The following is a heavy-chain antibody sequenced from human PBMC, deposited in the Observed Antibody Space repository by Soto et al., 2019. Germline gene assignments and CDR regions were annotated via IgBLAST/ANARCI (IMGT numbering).Heavy chain of an antibody. D-gene: IGHD3-22*01. CDR3: ARAPGGDSSGYYYLDY. CDR1: GYTFINYY. J-gene: IGHJ4*02. V-gene: IGHV1-46*01. Sequence: QVQVVQSGAEVKKPGASVKISCKASGYTFINYYLHWVRQAPGQGLEWMGIINPTSGSTTFAQKFQGRVTMTRDTSSSTLYMELSSLRSVDTAVYYCARAPGGDSSGYYYLDYWGQGTLVTVSS. CDR2: INPTSGST.